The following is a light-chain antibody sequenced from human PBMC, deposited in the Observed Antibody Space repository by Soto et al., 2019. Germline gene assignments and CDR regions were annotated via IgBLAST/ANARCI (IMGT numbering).Light chain of an antibody. V-gene: IGKV3-20*01. CDR1: QSVSSSY. J-gene: IGKJ2*01. Sequence: EIVLTQSPDTLSLSPGERATLSCRASQSVSSSYLAWYQQKPDQAPTLLIYGASSRDTGIPDRFSGSGSGTDFTLTISRLEPEDFAVYYCQQYGSSPYTFGQGTKLEIK. CDR2: GAS. CDR3: QQYGSSPYT.